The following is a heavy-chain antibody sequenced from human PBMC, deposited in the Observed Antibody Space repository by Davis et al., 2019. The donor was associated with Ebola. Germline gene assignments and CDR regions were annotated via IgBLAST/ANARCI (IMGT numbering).Heavy chain of an antibody. CDR1: GGTFSSYA. J-gene: IGHJ6*03. D-gene: IGHD1-26*01. CDR2: IIPIFGTA. Sequence: SVKVSCKASGGTFSSYAISWVRQAPGQGLEWMGGIIPIFGTANYAQKFQGRVTITADESTSTAYMELSSLRSEDTAVYYCASPSGSYDQNYYYYYMDVWGKGTTVTVSS. V-gene: IGHV1-69*13. CDR3: ASPSGSYDQNYYYYYMDV.